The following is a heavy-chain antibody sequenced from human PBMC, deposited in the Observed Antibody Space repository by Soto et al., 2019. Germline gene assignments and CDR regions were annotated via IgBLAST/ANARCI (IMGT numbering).Heavy chain of an antibody. V-gene: IGHV3-23*01. CDR2: ISDSDGNT. CDR1: VFIFSNYG. CDR3: EKDFVSGTWYP. J-gene: IGHJ5*02. Sequence: PILSCAASVFIFSNYGISWLRQAPGEGLEWVSLISDSDGNTDYADSVKGRVTKSRDNYKNTLYLQMNSMRAEDTVVYYCEKDFVSGTWYPWGQGTLVTVSS. D-gene: IGHD1-26*01.